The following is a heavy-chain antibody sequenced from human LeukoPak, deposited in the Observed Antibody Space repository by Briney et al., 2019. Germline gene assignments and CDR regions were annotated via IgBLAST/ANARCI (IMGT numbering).Heavy chain of an antibody. CDR1: GFTFSSYA. J-gene: IGHJ4*02. CDR2: ISYDGSNK. Sequence: GGSLRLSCAASGFTFSSYAMHWVRQAPGKGLEWVAVISYDGSNKYYADSVKGRFTISRDNSKNTLYLQMNSLRAEDTAVYYCARDLSGYGYYFDYWGQGTLVTVSS. D-gene: IGHD5-12*01. V-gene: IGHV3-30*04. CDR3: ARDLSGYGYYFDY.